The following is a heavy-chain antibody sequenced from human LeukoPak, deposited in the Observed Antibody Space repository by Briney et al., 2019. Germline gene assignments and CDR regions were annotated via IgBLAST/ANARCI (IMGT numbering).Heavy chain of an antibody. CDR1: GGSISSYY. V-gene: IGHV4-59*04. CDR3: ARSRHDAFDI. CDR2: IYYSGST. Sequence: PSETLSLTCTVSGGSISSYYWSWIRQPPGKGLEWIGYIYYSGSTYYNPSLKSRVTISVDTSKNQFSLKLSFVTAADTAVYYCARSRHDAFDIWGQGTMVTVSS. J-gene: IGHJ3*02.